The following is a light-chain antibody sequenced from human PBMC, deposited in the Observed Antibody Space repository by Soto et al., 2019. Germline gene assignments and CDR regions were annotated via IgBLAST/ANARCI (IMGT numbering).Light chain of an antibody. V-gene: IGLV1-44*01. CDR3: AAWDGAMNAWV. CDR1: TSNIGSNT. CDR2: TNS. J-gene: IGLJ3*02. Sequence: QSVLTQSPSASATPGQRVTISCSGTTSNIGSNTVNWYQQLPRSAPKLLIYTNSQRPSGVPDRFSGSKSGTSASLAISGLQSEDEADYYCAAWDGAMNAWVFGGGTKLTVL.